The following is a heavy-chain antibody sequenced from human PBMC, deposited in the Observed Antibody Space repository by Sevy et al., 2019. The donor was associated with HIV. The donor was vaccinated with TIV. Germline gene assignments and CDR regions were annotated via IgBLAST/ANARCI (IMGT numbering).Heavy chain of an antibody. CDR2: ISSDGSSE. CDR3: ARNDDTSGYYRDGVFDN. Sequence: GGSLRLSCAASGFTFSGYGMHWVRQTPGKGLEWVAIISSDGSSENYVDSVKGRLTISRDNSKNMLYLQMNSLRAEDTAVYFCARNDDTSGYYRDGVFDNWGQGTMVTVSS. CDR1: GFTFSGYG. D-gene: IGHD3-22*01. V-gene: IGHV3-33*01. J-gene: IGHJ3*02.